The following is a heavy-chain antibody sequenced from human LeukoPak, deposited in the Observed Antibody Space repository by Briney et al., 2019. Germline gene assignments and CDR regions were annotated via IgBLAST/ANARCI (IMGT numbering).Heavy chain of an antibody. CDR1: GFTFSNHA. CDR2: ISGSGRTT. CDR3: AKVGVAGTGYYFDY. D-gene: IGHD6-19*01. V-gene: IGHV3-23*01. J-gene: IGHJ4*02. Sequence: GGSLRLSCAASGFTFSNHAMSWVRQAPGKGLQWVSVISGSGRTTEYADSVKGRFTISRDNSKNTLSLQMNSLRVEDTAIYYCAKVGVAGTGYYFDYWGQGTLVTVSS.